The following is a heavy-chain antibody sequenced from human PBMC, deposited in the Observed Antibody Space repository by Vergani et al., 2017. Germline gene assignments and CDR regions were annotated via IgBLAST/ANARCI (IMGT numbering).Heavy chain of an antibody. V-gene: IGHV3-23*01. CDR1: GFTFSSYA. CDR2: ISSSGGST. Sequence: EVQLLESGGGLVQPGGSLRLSCAASGFTFSSYAMSWVRQAPGKGLEWVSAISSSGGSTYYADSVTGRFTISRDNSKNTLYLQMNSLRAEDTAVYYCAKSYNRGYCISTSCYPNWFDPWGQGTLVTVSS. J-gene: IGHJ5*02. D-gene: IGHD2-2*01. CDR3: AKSYNRGYCISTSCYPNWFDP.